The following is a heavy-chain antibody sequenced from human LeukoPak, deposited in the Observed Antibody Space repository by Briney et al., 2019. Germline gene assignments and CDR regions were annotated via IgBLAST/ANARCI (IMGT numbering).Heavy chain of an antibody. J-gene: IGHJ2*01. V-gene: IGHV4-34*01. D-gene: IGHD3-10*01. CDR3: ARLTMVRGVIIDWYFDL. CDR1: GGSFSGYY. Sequence: SETLSLTCAVYGGSFSGYYWSWIRQPPGKGLEWVGEINHSGSTNYNTSLKSRVTISVDKSKNQFSLKLSSVTAADTAVYYCARLTMVRGVIIDWYFDLWGRGTLVTVSS. CDR2: INHSGST.